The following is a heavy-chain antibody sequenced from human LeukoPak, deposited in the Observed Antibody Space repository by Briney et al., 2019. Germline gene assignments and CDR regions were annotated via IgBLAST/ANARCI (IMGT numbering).Heavy chain of an antibody. CDR3: ARDYMTYYYDSSGYFYGMDV. J-gene: IGHJ6*02. Sequence: ASVTVSCTASGYSFTSYVINWVRQAPGQGLEWMGRISAYNGNTNYAQKLQGRVTMTTDTSTSTAYMELRSLRSDDTAVYYCARDYMTYYYDSSGYFYGMDVWGQGTTVTVSS. D-gene: IGHD3-22*01. V-gene: IGHV1-18*01. CDR2: ISAYNGNT. CDR1: GYSFTSYV.